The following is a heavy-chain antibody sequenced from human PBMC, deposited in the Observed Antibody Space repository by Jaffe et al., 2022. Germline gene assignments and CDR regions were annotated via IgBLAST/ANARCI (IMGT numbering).Heavy chain of an antibody. D-gene: IGHD3-10*01. CDR3: VRPSFGGQWDFAY. V-gene: IGHV3-48*03. Sequence: EVQLVESGGGIFQPGGSLRLSCAASGFTFRSFEMNWVRQAPGQGLEWVSYISGSARSKRYADSVWGRCTISRDNSKNSMFLQINNLRAEDTAIYYCVRPSFGGQWDFAYWGQGILVTVSS. CDR2: ISGSARSK. J-gene: IGHJ4*02. CDR1: GFTFRSFE.